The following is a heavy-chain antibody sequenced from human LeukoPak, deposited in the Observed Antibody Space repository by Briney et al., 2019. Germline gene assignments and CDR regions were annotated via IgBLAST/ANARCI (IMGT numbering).Heavy chain of an antibody. D-gene: IGHD1-14*01. Sequence: GGSLRLSCAASGFTFDDYAMHWVRQAPGKGLEWVSGISWNSGSIGYADSVKGRFTISRDNAKNSLYLQMNSLRAEDTALYYCARRPIGWYNMDDSFDNWGQGTMVTVSS. CDR2: ISWNSGSI. J-gene: IGHJ3*02. CDR1: GFTFDDYA. CDR3: ARRPIGWYNMDDSFDN. V-gene: IGHV3-9*01.